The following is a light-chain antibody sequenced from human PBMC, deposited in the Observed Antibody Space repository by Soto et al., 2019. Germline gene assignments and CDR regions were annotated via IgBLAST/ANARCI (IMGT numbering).Light chain of an antibody. Sequence: QSVLTQPPSASGTPGQRVTISCSGSSSNIGSNYVYWYQQLPGTAPNLLIYSNNQRPSGGPARFSASKSGTSASLAISGLRSEDEADYYCAAWDASLRGYVFGSGTKLTVL. CDR2: SNN. CDR1: SSNIGSNY. CDR3: AAWDASLRGYV. V-gene: IGLV1-47*02. J-gene: IGLJ1*01.